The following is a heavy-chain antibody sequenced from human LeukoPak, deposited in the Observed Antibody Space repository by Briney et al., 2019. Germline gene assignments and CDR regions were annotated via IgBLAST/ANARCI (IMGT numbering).Heavy chain of an antibody. Sequence: ASVKVSCKASGYTFTSYGISWVRQAPGQGLEWMGWISAYNGNTNYAQKLQGRVTMTTDTSTSTAYMELRSLRSDGTAVYYCARDPSYYDILTGYSRPNPFDYWGQGTLVTVSS. CDR3: ARDPSYYDILTGYSRPNPFDY. D-gene: IGHD3-9*01. J-gene: IGHJ4*02. CDR1: GYTFTSYG. V-gene: IGHV1-18*01. CDR2: ISAYNGNT.